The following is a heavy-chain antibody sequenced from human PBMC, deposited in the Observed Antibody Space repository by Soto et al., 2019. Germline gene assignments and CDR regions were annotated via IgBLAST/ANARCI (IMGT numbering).Heavy chain of an antibody. CDR1: GFTFSSYA. Sequence: PGGSLRLSCAASGFTFSSYAMHWVRQAPGKGLEWVAVISYDGSNKYYADSVKGRFTISRDNSKNTLYLQMNSLRAEDTAVYYCARDEYYYDSSGYYTHDAFDIWGQGTMVTVSS. D-gene: IGHD3-22*01. CDR2: ISYDGSNK. V-gene: IGHV3-30-3*01. J-gene: IGHJ3*02. CDR3: ARDEYYYDSSGYYTHDAFDI.